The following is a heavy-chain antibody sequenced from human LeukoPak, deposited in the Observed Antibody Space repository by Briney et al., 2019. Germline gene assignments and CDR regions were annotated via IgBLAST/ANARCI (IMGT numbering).Heavy chain of an antibody. D-gene: IGHD6-13*01. J-gene: IGHJ6*03. V-gene: IGHV3-7*01. Sequence: GGSLRLSCAASGFTFSSYWMSWVRQAPGKGLEWVANVKQDGSEKCYVDSVKGRFTISRDNAKNSLYLQMNSLRAEDTAVYYCAREDYISSWYPHYYMDVWGKGTTVTISS. CDR2: VKQDGSEK. CDR3: AREDYISSWYPHYYMDV. CDR1: GFTFSSYW.